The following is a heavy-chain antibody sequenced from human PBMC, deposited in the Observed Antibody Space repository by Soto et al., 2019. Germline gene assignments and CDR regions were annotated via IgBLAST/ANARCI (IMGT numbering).Heavy chain of an antibody. CDR1: GASISSSY. CDR3: GKVLVGATGHTDSDS. CDR2: IFHSGTT. V-gene: IGHV4-59*08. D-gene: IGHD2-15*01. J-gene: IGHJ4*02. Sequence: SETLSLTCTVSGASISSSYWSWIRQSPGKGLEWIGYIFHSGTTNYNPSLKSRVTISRDTSKNQFSLKLTSVTAADTALYYCGKVLVGATGHTDSDSWGPGTLVTVSS.